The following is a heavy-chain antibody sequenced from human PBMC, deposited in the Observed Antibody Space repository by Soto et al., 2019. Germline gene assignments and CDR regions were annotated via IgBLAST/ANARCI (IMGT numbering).Heavy chain of an antibody. CDR2: IYYSGST. D-gene: IGHD2-2*02. CDR3: ASVTRTCISTSCYRYYYGMDV. V-gene: IGHV4-61*01. J-gene: IGHJ6*02. Sequence: QVQLQESGPGLVKPSETLSLTCTVSGGSVSSGSYYWSWIRQPPGKGLEWIGYIYYSGSTNYNPSLKSRVTTSVDTSKNQCSLKLSSVTAADTAVYYCASVTRTCISTSCYRYYYGMDVWGQGTTVTVSS. CDR1: GGSVSSGSYY.